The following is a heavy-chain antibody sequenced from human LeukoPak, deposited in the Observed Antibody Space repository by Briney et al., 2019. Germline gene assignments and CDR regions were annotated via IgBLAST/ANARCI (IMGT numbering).Heavy chain of an antibody. J-gene: IGHJ4*02. Sequence: PGGSLRLSCAASGFTFSSYAMSWVRQAPGKGLEWVSAISGSGGSTYYADSVKGRFTISGDNSKNTLYLQMNSLRAEDTAVYYCAKYESPSIVVVPAAFDYWGQGTLVTVSS. CDR1: GFTFSSYA. CDR3: AKYESPSIVVVPAAFDY. D-gene: IGHD2-2*01. V-gene: IGHV3-23*01. CDR2: ISGSGGST.